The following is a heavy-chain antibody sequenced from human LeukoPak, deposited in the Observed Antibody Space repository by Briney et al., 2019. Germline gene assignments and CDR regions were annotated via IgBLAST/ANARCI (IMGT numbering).Heavy chain of an antibody. J-gene: IGHJ3*02. D-gene: IGHD6-19*01. CDR3: ARVGIAVAGYAFDI. V-gene: IGHV1-69*04. Sequence: ASVKVSCKASGGTFSSYAISWVRQAPGQGLEWMGRILPILGIANYAQKFQGRVTITADKSTSTAYMELSSLRSEDTAVYYCARVGIAVAGYAFDIWGQGTMVTVSS. CDR2: ILPILGIA. CDR1: GGTFSSYA.